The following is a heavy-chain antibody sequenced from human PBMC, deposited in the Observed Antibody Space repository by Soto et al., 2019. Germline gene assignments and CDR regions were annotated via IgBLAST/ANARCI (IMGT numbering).Heavy chain of an antibody. Sequence: QVQLLQSGSEVKKPGSSVKVSCRASGGSLSSYPVTWVRQAPGQGLEWMGRIIPIVGLTNYAQKFQGRVTITADKSTSTAYMELSSLRSDDTASYYCARPTGGNAAAANYMDVWGKGTAVIVSS. CDR3: ARPTGGNAAAANYMDV. D-gene: IGHD2-8*02. CDR2: IIPIVGLT. J-gene: IGHJ6*03. CDR1: GGSLSSYP. V-gene: IGHV1-69*02.